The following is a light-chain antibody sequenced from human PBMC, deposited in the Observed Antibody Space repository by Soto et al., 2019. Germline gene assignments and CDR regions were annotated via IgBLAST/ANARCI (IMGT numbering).Light chain of an antibody. CDR1: QTVGNS. CDR2: SAT. V-gene: IGKV3-15*01. J-gene: IGKJ5*01. CDR3: QQYNHWPPIT. Sequence: ETVLTQSPDTLSVSPGDRATLSCRASQTVGNSLAWYQQKPGQAPRLLLHSATTRATGVPVRFSGSGSGTEFTLTITSLQSEDSAVYYCQQYNHWPPITFGPGTRL.